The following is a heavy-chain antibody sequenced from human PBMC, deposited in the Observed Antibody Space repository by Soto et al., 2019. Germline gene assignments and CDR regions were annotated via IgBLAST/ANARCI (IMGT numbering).Heavy chain of an antibody. V-gene: IGHV4-59*08. J-gene: IGHJ6*03. Sequence: SETLSLTCTVSGGSISSYYWSWIRQPPGKGLEWIGYIYYSGSTNYNPSLKSRVTISVDTSKNQCSLKLSSVTAADTAVYYCARLEVGGNYYYYYMDVWGKGTTVTVSS. CDR3: ARLEVGGNYYYYYMDV. D-gene: IGHD3-16*01. CDR1: GGSISSYY. CDR2: IYYSGST.